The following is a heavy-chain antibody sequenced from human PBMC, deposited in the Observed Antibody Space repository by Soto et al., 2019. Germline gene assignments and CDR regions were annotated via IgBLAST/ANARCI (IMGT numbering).Heavy chain of an antibody. CDR1: GFTFSDYY. CDR2: ISSSGSTI. D-gene: IGHD1-26*01. Sequence: PGGSLRLSCAASGFTFSDYYMSWIRQAPGKGLEWVSYISSSGSTIYYADSVKGRFTISRDNAKNSLYLQMNSLRDEDTAVYFCVREDILGARSFDYWGQGTRVTVSS. J-gene: IGHJ4*02. V-gene: IGHV3-11*04. CDR3: VREDILGARSFDY.